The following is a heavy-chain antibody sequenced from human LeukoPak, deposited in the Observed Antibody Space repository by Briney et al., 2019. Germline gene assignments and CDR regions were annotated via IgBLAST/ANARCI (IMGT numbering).Heavy chain of an antibody. CDR2: ISGSGGRT. D-gene: IGHD2-15*01. V-gene: IGHV3-23*01. Sequence: GGSLRLSCAASGFTFSSFALSWVRQAPGKGLEWISGISGSGGRTDYADSVKGRFTISRDNSTNTLYLQMSSLRADDTALYYCAKSPPRCSGGSCYGYWGQGTLVTVSS. J-gene: IGHJ4*02. CDR3: AKSPPRCSGGSCYGY. CDR1: GFTFSSFA.